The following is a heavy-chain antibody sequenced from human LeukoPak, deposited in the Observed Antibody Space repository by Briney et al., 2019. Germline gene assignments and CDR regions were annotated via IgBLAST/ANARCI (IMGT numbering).Heavy chain of an antibody. CDR1: GFTFSSYG. Sequence: GGSLRLSCAASGFTFSSYGMHWVRQAPGKGLEWVAGISYDGSNKYYAESVKGRFTISRDNSKNTLYLQMNRLRAEDTAVYYCAKDRYGGYYYYGMDVWGKGTTVTVSS. J-gene: IGHJ6*04. V-gene: IGHV3-30*18. CDR2: ISYDGSNK. D-gene: IGHD3-10*01. CDR3: AKDRYGGYYYYGMDV.